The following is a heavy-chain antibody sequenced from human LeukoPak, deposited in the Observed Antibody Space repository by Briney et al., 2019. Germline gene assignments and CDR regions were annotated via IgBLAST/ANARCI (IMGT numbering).Heavy chain of an antibody. J-gene: IGHJ4*02. Sequence: GASVEVSCKVSGYTLTELSMHWVRQAPGKGLEWMGGFDPEDGETIYAQKFQGRVTMTEDTSTDTAYMELSSLRSEDTAVYYCATAVDPMVRGVIITGVGFDYWGQGTLVTVSS. CDR1: GYTLTELS. CDR2: FDPEDGET. CDR3: ATAVDPMVRGVIITGVGFDY. D-gene: IGHD3-10*01. V-gene: IGHV1-24*01.